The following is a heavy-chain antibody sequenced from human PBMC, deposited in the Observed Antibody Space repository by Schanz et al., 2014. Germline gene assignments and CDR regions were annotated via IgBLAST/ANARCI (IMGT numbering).Heavy chain of an antibody. CDR1: GFTFISYD. J-gene: IGHJ4*02. CDR3: ARGPIPIQGVPMDF. Sequence: QVFLAESGGGVVQPGRSLRLSCVASGFTFISYDIHWVRQAPGKGLEWVAVIRYDGRNKNFVESVKGRFTISRDNSKDTLYLQMSGLTPEDTAVYYCARGPIPIQGVPMDFWGQGTLVTVSS. CDR2: IRYDGRNK. V-gene: IGHV3-33*01. D-gene: IGHD3-10*01.